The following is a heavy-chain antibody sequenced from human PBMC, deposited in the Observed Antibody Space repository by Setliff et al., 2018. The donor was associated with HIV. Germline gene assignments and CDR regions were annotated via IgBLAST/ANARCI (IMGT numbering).Heavy chain of an antibody. Sequence: SGPTLVNPTQTLTLTCTFSGFSLSSSGVGVGWIRQPPGKALEWLALIYWDDDKRHNPSLRSRLTITKDTSKNQVVLRMTNMDPVDTATYYCVHLPRVINLTARGVIIRGNWFDPWGQGTLVTVSS. V-gene: IGHV2-5*02. CDR1: GFSLSSSGVG. CDR2: IYWDDDK. CDR3: VHLPRVINLTARGVIIRGNWFDP. D-gene: IGHD3-10*01. J-gene: IGHJ5*02.